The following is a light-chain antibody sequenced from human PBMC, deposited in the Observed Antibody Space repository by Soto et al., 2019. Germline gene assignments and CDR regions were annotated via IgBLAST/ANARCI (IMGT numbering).Light chain of an antibody. CDR3: QHYNSYPWT. Sequence: DIKMTQSPSTLSASVGDRVTITCRASQSISSWLAWYQQKPGKAPKLLIYKASSLESGVPSRFSGGGSGREFTRTISSLQPDAFATYYCQHYNSYPWTFGQGTKVEIK. J-gene: IGKJ1*01. V-gene: IGKV1-5*03. CDR1: QSISSW. CDR2: KAS.